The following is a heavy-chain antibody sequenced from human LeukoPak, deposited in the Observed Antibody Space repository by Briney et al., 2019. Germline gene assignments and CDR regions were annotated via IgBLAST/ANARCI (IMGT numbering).Heavy chain of an antibody. Sequence: PSETLSLTCAVYGGSFSGYYWSWIRQPPGKGLEWIGEINHSGSTNYNPSLKSRVTISVDTSKNQFSLKLSSVTAADTAVYYCARIGYYGSGSHYNYYYYGMDVWGKGTTVTVSS. V-gene: IGHV4-34*01. CDR3: ARIGYYGSGSHYNYYYYGMDV. J-gene: IGHJ6*04. D-gene: IGHD3-10*01. CDR2: INHSGST. CDR1: GGSFSGYY.